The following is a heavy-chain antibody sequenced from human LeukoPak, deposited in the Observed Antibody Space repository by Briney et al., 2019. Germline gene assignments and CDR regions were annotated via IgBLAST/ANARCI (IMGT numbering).Heavy chain of an antibody. CDR3: ARDGRFTVTPNDY. CDR1: GFIFSSYS. Sequence: GGSLRLSCAASGFIFSSYSMNWVRQAPGKGLEWVSSISSSSSYIYYADSVKGRFTISRDNAKNSLYLRMNSLRAEDTAVYYCARDGRFTVTPNDYWGQGTLVTVSS. CDR2: ISSSSSYI. J-gene: IGHJ4*02. D-gene: IGHD4-17*01. V-gene: IGHV3-21*01.